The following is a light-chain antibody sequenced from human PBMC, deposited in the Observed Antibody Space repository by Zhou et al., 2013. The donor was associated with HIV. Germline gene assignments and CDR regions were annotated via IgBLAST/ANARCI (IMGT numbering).Light chain of an antibody. Sequence: PLSLSVTPGQPASISCKSSQSLLHSDGKTYLCWYQQKPGQSPVLVIYQDIKRPSGIPERFSGSNSGNTATLTISGTQAMDEADYYCQAWDSSAAVFGGGTKLDRP. CDR3: QAWDSSAAV. V-gene: IGLV3-1*01. J-gene: IGLJ2*01. CDR1: SLLHSDGKTY. CDR2: QDI.